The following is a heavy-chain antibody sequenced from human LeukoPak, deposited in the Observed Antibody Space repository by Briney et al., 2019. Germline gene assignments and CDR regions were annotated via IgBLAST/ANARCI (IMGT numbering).Heavy chain of an antibody. CDR2: INPNSGGT. V-gene: IGHV1-2*02. D-gene: IGHD5-18*01. J-gene: IGHJ4*02. CDR3: ASVYSTGWYFDY. Sequence: GASVKVPCKVSGYTFTDYYMHWVRQAPGQGLEWMGWINPNSGGTNYAHKLQGRVTITRDTSISTIYMDLSSLRSDDTAVYYCASVYSTGWYFDYWGQGTLVTVSS. CDR1: GYTFTDYY.